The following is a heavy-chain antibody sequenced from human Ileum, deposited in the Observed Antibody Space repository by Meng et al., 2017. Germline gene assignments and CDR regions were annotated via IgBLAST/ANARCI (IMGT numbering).Heavy chain of an antibody. CDR3: VTYGSGFTPPLDP. V-gene: IGHV4-4*02. J-gene: IGHJ5*02. D-gene: IGHD3-10*01. Sequence: QVQLQESGPGLVKPSGTLSLTCAVSGGSISNGKWWSWVRQPPGKGLEWIGEISQSGTTNYYPSLNSRVSISLDKANNHLSLTLTSVTAADTAIYHCVTYGSGFTPPLDPWGQGILVTVSS. CDR1: GGSISNGKW. CDR2: ISQSGTT.